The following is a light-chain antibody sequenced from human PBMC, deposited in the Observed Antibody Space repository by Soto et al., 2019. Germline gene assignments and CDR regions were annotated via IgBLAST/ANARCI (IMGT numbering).Light chain of an antibody. CDR2: AAS. CDR1: QGISNY. V-gene: IGKV1-27*01. Sequence: DIQMTQSPSSLSASVGDRVTITCRASQGISNYLAWYQQKPGKVPKLLIYAASTLQSGVPSRFSGSGSGTEFTLTISSLQPDDFATYYCHQYNSYWTFGQGTKVDIK. CDR3: HQYNSYWT. J-gene: IGKJ1*01.